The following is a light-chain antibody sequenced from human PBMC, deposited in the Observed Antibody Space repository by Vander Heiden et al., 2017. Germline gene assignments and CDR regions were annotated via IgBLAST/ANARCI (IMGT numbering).Light chain of an antibody. CDR2: GNS. CDR1: SSK. Sequence: QSVLTPPPSVSGAPGQRVTISCTGSSSKLLIYGNSNRPSGVPDRFSGSKSGTSASLAITGLQAEDEADYYCQSYDSSLSAVVFGGGTKLTVL. V-gene: IGLV1-40*01. CDR3: QSYDSSLSAVV. J-gene: IGLJ2*01.